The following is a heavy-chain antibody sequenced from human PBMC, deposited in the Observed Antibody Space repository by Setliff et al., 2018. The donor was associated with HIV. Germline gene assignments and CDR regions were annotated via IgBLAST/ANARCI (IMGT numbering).Heavy chain of an antibody. CDR3: ATSEWELIDFDY. Sequence: SETLSLTCTVFGGSISSSSYYWGWIRQPPGKGLEWIGSIYFSGRTYYNPSLKSRVTMSVDTSKHQFSLNLNSVTAAGTAVYFCATSEWELIDFDYWGQGTLVTV. CDR1: GGSISSSSYY. J-gene: IGHJ4*02. CDR2: IYFSGRT. D-gene: IGHD1-26*01. V-gene: IGHV4-39*01.